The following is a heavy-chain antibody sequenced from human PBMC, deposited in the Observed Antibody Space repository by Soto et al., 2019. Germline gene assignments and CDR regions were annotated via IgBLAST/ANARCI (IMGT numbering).Heavy chain of an antibody. CDR1: GFTFSSYG. Sequence: GWSLRLSCAASGFTFSSYGMHWVRQAPGKGLEWVAVIWYDGSNKYYADSVKGRFTISRDNSKNTLYLQMNSLRAEDTAVYYCARGRYYDFWSGYSGPLFDYWGQGTLVTVSS. V-gene: IGHV3-33*01. D-gene: IGHD3-3*01. CDR2: IWYDGSNK. J-gene: IGHJ4*02. CDR3: ARGRYYDFWSGYSGPLFDY.